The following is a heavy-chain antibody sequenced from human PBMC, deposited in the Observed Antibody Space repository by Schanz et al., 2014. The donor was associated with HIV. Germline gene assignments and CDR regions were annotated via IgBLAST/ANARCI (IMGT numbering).Heavy chain of an antibody. CDR2: IIPIFGTA. J-gene: IGHJ3*02. CDR3: ARDLSLASSTPTLAFDI. CDR1: GYTFTDYY. V-gene: IGHV1-69*01. D-gene: IGHD2-2*01. Sequence: QVHLVQSETAVQRPGASVKVSCKASGYTFTDYYISWVRQAPGQGLDWMGGIIPIFGTANYAQKFQGRVTITADESTSTAYMELSSLRSEDTAVYYCARDLSLASSTPTLAFDIWGQGTMVTVSS.